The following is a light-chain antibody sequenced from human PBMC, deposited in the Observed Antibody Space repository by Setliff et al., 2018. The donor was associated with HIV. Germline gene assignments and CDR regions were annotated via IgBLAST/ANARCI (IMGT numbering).Light chain of an antibody. V-gene: IGLV2-23*02. CDR3: CAYAGRTTFV. CDR2: EVS. J-gene: IGLJ1*01. Sequence: QSVLTQPASVSGSPGQSIAISCTGTSSDVGSYDLVSWYQQHPGKAPKLVIHEVSKRPSGVSNRFSGSKSGNTASLTISGLQAEDEADYYCCAYAGRTTFVFGTGTKVTVL. CDR1: SSDVGSYDL.